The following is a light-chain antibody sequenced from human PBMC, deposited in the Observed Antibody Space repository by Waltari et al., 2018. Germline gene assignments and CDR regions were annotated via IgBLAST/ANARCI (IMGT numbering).Light chain of an antibody. CDR3: SSYTSSTVV. V-gene: IGLV2-14*03. CDR1: SSDVGGYKY. J-gene: IGLJ3*02. CDR2: DVS. Sequence: QSALTQPASVSGSPGQSITISCTGTSSDVGGYKYVSWYQQHPGKAPKRLIYDVSNRPSVVSNRFSGSKSGNTASLTISGLQAADEADYYCSSYTSSTVVFGGGTKLTVL.